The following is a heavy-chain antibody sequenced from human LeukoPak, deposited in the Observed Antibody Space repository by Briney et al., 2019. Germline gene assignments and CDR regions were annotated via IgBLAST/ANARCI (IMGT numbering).Heavy chain of an antibody. CDR1: GFIVSSKY. J-gene: IGHJ4*02. CDR3: ASGYSYGYFDY. D-gene: IGHD5-18*01. Sequence: PGGSLRLSCAASGFIVSSKYMSWVRQAPGKGLEWVSVIYSGGSTYYADSVKGRFTISRDNSKNTLYLQMNSLRAEDTAVYYCASGYSYGYFDYWGQGTLVTVSS. CDR2: IYSGGST. V-gene: IGHV3-53*05.